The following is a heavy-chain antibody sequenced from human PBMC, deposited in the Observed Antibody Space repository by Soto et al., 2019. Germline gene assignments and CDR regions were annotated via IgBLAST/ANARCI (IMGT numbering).Heavy chain of an antibody. D-gene: IGHD2-15*01. CDR1: GVSIHNSHSF. Sequence: SETLSLTCAVSGVSIHNSHSFWGWIRQPPGKGLEFIGSVYYSGGANYNPSLKSRVTISIDTSKNQFSLRVNSVTAADTAVYYCGRVVEGATRHTDFDSWGQGILVNVS. CDR2: VYYSGGA. CDR3: GRVVEGATRHTDFDS. J-gene: IGHJ5*01. V-gene: IGHV4-39*01.